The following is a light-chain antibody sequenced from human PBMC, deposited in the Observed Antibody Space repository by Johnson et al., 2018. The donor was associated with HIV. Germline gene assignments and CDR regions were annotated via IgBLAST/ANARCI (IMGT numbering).Light chain of an antibody. Sequence: QSVLTQPPSVSAAPGQKVTISCSGSRSNIGNNYVSWYQQFPGTAPKLLIYDNNKRPSGIPDRFSGSKSGTSATLGVTGLQTGDESDYVCRTWVSSLSAYVLGNGTKVTVL. CDR2: DNN. CDR1: RSNIGNNY. CDR3: RTWVSSLSAYV. J-gene: IGLJ1*01. V-gene: IGLV1-51*01.